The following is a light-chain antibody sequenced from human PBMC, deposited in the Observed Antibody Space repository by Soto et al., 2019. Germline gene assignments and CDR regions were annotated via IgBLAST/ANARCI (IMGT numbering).Light chain of an antibody. CDR2: GAS. V-gene: IGKV3-20*01. J-gene: IGKJ1*01. CDR3: QQYVTSSWT. CDR1: QSISSSF. Sequence: EILFTQSRRGLCCSPGVRCTLSGTASQSISSSFLAWYQQRPGQSPRLIIYGASSRATGIPDRFSGSGSGTDFTLTISRLDLEDSAFYYCQQYVTSSWTFGQGTKV.